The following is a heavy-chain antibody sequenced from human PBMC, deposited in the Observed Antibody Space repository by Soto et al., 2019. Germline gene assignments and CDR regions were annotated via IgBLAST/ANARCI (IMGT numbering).Heavy chain of an antibody. J-gene: IGHJ5*02. Sequence: PSETLSLTCAVYGGSFSGYYWTWIRQPPGTGLECFGEINHSGSTNYNPSLKCRFTFSVDLSKTQFSLKLTSVPVADTAFYYCARADDYKSSWFDPWGQGTLVTVSS. CDR1: GGSFSGYY. D-gene: IGHD4-4*01. V-gene: IGHV4-34*01. CDR2: INHSGST. CDR3: ARADDYKSSWFDP.